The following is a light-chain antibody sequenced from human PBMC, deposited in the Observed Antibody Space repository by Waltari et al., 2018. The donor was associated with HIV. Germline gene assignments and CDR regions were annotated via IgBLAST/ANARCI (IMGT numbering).Light chain of an antibody. CDR1: SGFNFGPYR. J-gene: IGLJ3*02. V-gene: IGLV5-45*01. CDR3: MIWHSSAWV. Sequence: QAVLTQPASLSASPGASASLTCPLRSGFNFGPYRIYWSQQKPGSPPQYLLRYKSDSDKQQGSGVPSRFSGSKDASANAGILLISGLQSEDEADYYCMIWHSSAWVFGGGTKLTVL. CDR2: YKSDSDK.